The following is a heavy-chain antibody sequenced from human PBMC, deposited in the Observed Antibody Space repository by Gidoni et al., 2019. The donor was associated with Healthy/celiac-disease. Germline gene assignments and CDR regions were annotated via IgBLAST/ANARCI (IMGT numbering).Heavy chain of an antibody. CDR2: ISGSGGST. V-gene: IGHV3-23*01. CDR3: AKDAYSSSWYFDYYYYGMDV. J-gene: IGHJ6*02. D-gene: IGHD6-13*01. CDR1: GFTFSSYA. Sequence: EVQLLESGGGLVQPGGSLRLSCAASGFTFSSYAMRWVRQAPGKGLEWVSAISGSGGSTYYADSVKGRFTISRDNSKNTLYLQMNSLRAEDTAVYYCAKDAYSSSWYFDYYYYGMDVWGQGTTVTVSS.